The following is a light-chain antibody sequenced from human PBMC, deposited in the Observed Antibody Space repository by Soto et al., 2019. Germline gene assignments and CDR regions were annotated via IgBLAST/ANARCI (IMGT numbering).Light chain of an antibody. J-gene: IGKJ3*01. CDR1: HDIGNS. Sequence: DIQMTQSPPSLSASVGYRVTITCQASHDIGNSLNWYQDKPGQAPKLVIYDAYNLETGVPSTFSGNGYGTDFTFTISSLRPEDIATYYCQKSDHLPLFGPGTRVDMK. V-gene: IGKV1-33*01. CDR2: DAY. CDR3: QKSDHLPL.